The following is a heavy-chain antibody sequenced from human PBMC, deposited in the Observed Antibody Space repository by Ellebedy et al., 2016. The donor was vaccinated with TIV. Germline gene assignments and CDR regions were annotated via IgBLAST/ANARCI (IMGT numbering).Heavy chain of an antibody. Sequence: PGGSLRLSCAASGFTFSSYAMSWVRQAPGKGLEWVSYISSSGSTIYYADSVKGRFTISRDNAKNSLYLQMNSLRAEDTAVYYCAREACYDSSGYYQTGFDYWGQGTLVTVSS. D-gene: IGHD3-22*01. CDR3: AREACYDSSGYYQTGFDY. J-gene: IGHJ4*02. CDR1: GFTFSSYA. CDR2: ISSSGSTI. V-gene: IGHV3-48*04.